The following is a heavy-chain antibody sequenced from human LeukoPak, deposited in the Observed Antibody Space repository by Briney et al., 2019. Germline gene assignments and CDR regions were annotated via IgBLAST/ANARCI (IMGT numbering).Heavy chain of an antibody. J-gene: IGHJ6*03. D-gene: IGHD3-9*01. V-gene: IGHV3-21*01. CDR3: AREGGYDILTGYYYYYYYMDV. CDR1: GFTFSSYS. Sequence: PGGSLRLSCAASGFTFSSYSMNWVRQAPGKGLEWVSSISSSSRYIYYADSVKGRFTISRDNAKNSLYLQMNSLRAEDTAVYYCAREGGYDILTGYYYYYYYMDVWGKGTTVTVSS. CDR2: ISSSSRYI.